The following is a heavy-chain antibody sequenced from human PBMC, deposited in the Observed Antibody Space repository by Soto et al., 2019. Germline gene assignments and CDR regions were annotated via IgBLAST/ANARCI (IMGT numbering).Heavy chain of an antibody. D-gene: IGHD4-17*01. CDR2: INPYSGAT. CDR3: ATAVLYGDYSLVD. CDR1: GYTFSDYY. Sequence: QVQLVQSGAEVKKTGASVKVSCKTSGYTFSDYYIHWVRQAPGQGLEWMGWINPYSGATGYAQGFQSRVTIPRETSITTFYLEITRLRSYDTAAITCATAVLYGDYSLVDWGQGTLVTVPT. J-gene: IGHJ4*02. V-gene: IGHV1-2*02.